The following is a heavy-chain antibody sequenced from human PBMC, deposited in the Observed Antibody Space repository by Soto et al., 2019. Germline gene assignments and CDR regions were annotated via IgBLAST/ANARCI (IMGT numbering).Heavy chain of an antibody. CDR2: ISYDGSNK. Sequence: QVPLVESGGGVVQPGRSLRLSCAASGFTFSSYGMHWVRQAPGKGLEWVAVISYDGSNKYYADSVKGRFTISRDNSKNTLYLQMNSLRAEDTAVYYCAKLINSGSQLTFDIWGQGTMVTVSS. V-gene: IGHV3-30*18. CDR1: GFTFSSYG. D-gene: IGHD1-26*01. J-gene: IGHJ3*02. CDR3: AKLINSGSQLTFDI.